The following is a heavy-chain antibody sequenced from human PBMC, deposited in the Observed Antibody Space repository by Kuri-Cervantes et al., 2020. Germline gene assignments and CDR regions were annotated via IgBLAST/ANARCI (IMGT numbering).Heavy chain of an antibody. CDR2: ISSYSSYI. CDR1: GFTFTNYN. D-gene: IGHD6-19*01. V-gene: IGHV3-21*01. J-gene: IGHJ4*02. CDR3: ARVISIAVAGGGYFDY. Sequence: GGSLRLSCAASGFTFTNYNMNWVRQAPGKGLGWVSSISSYSSYIYYADSVKGRFTISRDNAKNSLYLQMNSLRAEDTAVYYCARVISIAVAGGGYFDYWGQGTLVTVSS.